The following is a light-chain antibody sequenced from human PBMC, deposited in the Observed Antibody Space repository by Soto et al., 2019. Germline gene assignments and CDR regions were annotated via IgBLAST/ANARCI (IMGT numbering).Light chain of an antibody. CDR2: DAY. Sequence: VCTQSPVTLSLSPGEIATLSCRASQSFRGLLAWYQQKPGQAPRLLIYDAYNRATGIPPRFSGSGSGTDFTLTISSLEPEDSAVYYCQQRHMWPITFGQGTRLEIK. CDR1: QSFRGL. J-gene: IGKJ5*01. CDR3: QQRHMWPIT. V-gene: IGKV3-11*01.